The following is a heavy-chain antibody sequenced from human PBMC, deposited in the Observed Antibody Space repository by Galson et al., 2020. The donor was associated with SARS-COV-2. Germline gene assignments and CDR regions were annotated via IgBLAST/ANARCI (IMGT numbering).Heavy chain of an antibody. J-gene: IGHJ3*02. V-gene: IGHV3-30*18. CDR1: GFTFDDYG. CDR2: ILYDGSNQ. CDR3: AKDPIAAASYAFDI. D-gene: IGHD6-25*01. Sequence: GESLKISCAASGFTFDDYGMHWVRPSPGKGLEWVAAILYDGSNQWYADSVKGRFTISRDNSKNTLFLHVNSLTPEDTAVYYCAKDPIAAASYAFDIWGQGTMVTVSS.